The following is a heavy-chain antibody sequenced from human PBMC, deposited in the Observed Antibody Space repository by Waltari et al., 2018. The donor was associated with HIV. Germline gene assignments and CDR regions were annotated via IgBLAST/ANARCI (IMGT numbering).Heavy chain of an antibody. D-gene: IGHD6-19*01. J-gene: IGHJ4*02. CDR3: ARGPTVGYSSGWYRYFDF. CDR2: VNHSGNT. V-gene: IGHV4-34*01. Sequence: QVQLQQWGAAVVKPSETLSLTCAVYGGSFSGFYWTWIRQPPGRGLEWIGEVNHSGNTSYNPSLKSRVTLSVDTSKKQFSRNLKSVTAADTAVYYCARGPTVGYSSGWYRYFDFWGQGSLVTVYS. CDR1: GGSFSGFY.